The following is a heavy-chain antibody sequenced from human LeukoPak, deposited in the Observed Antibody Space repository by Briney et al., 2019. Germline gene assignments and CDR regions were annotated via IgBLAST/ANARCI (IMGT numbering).Heavy chain of an antibody. D-gene: IGHD6-19*01. CDR2: IIPIFGTA. V-gene: IGHV1-69*13. CDR3: ARVDQWLVPGAFDI. J-gene: IGHJ3*02. Sequence: SVKVSCKASGGTFSSYAISWVPQAPGQGLEWMGRIIPIFGTANYAQKFQGRVTITADESTSTAYMELSSLRSEDTAVYYCARVDQWLVPGAFDIWGQGTMVTVSS. CDR1: GGTFSSYA.